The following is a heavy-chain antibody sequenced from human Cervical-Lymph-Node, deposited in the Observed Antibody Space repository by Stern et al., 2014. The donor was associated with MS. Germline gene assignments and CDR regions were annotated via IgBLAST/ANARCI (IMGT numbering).Heavy chain of an antibody. J-gene: IGHJ4*02. Sequence: QMQLVQSGAEIRKPGASVKISCEASGYTFTTYYIHWVRQAPGQGLEWVALFNPSGGKSTDAQRFQGRVTVTGDTSTSTVSLELTGLTSEDTAVYYCARVLSLATSDSWGQGTLVIVSS. CDR1: GYTFTTYY. CDR2: FNPSGGKS. D-gene: IGHD1-1*01. CDR3: ARVLSLATSDS. V-gene: IGHV1-46*01.